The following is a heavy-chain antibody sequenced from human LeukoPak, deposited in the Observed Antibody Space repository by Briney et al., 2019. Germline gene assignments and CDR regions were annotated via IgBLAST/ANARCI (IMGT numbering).Heavy chain of an antibody. V-gene: IGHV4-39*01. CDR1: GGSISSSSYY. CDR2: IYYSGST. CDR3: ASLSGIAAAGTCYFDY. J-gene: IGHJ4*02. Sequence: SETLSLTCTVSGGSISSSSYYWGWIRQPPGTGLEWIGSIYYSGSTYYNPSLKSRVTISVDTSKNQFSLKLSSVTAADTAVYYCASLSGIAAAGTCYFDYWGQGTLVTVSS. D-gene: IGHD6-13*01.